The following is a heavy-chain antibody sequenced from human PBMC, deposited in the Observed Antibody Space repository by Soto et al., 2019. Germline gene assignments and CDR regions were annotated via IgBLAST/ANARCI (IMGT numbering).Heavy chain of an antibody. J-gene: IGHJ6*02. V-gene: IGHV1-18*01. CDR2: ISAYNGNT. D-gene: IGHD3-10*01. CDR3: ARANMVRGVITPSYYYYGMDV. Sequence: QVQLVQSGAEVKKPGASVKVSCKASGYTFTSYGISWVRQAPGQGLEWMGWISAYNGNTNYAQKLQGRVTMTTHTSTSTDYMELRSLRSEDTAVYYCARANMVRGVITPSYYYYGMDVWGQGTTGAVSS. CDR1: GYTFTSYG.